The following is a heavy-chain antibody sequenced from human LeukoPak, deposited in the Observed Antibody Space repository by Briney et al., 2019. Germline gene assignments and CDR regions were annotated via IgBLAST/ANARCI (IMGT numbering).Heavy chain of an antibody. CDR3: ARELQGFWFDP. CDR1: GGSISSGGYS. CDR2: IYHSGST. Sequence: PSETPSLTCAVSGGSISSGGYSWSWIRQPPGKGLEWIGYIYHSGSTYYNPSLKSRVTISVDRSKNQFSLKLSSVTAADTAVYYCARELQGFWFDPWGQGTLVTVSS. V-gene: IGHV4-30-2*01. J-gene: IGHJ5*02.